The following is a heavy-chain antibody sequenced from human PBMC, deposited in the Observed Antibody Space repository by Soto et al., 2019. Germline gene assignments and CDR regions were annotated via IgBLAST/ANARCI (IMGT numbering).Heavy chain of an antibody. CDR3: AYCSRASSLDS. CDR1: EFTLSGST. J-gene: IGHJ4*02. V-gene: IGHV3-73*01. CDR2: IRSKANSYAT. Sequence: GGSPRLSCAAPEFTLSGSTIHWVRQASGKGLEWVGRIRSKANSYATEYDASVKGRFTISRDDSKNTAYLHMNCLKTEDTAVYYCAYCSRASSLDSWGQGTLVTVSS. D-gene: IGHD2-2*01.